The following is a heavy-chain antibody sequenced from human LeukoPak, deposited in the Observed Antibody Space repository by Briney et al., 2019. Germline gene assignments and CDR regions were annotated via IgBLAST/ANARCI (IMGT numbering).Heavy chain of an antibody. V-gene: IGHV1-18*01. CDR1: GYTFTSYG. CDR3: ARDLKMGYSSGRYSWGTGSSNVY. D-gene: IGHD6-19*01. Sequence: ASVKVSCKASGYTFTSYGISWVRQAPGQGLEWMGWIIAYNGNTNYAQKLQGRVTMTTDTSTSTAYMELRSLRSDDTAVYYCARDLKMGYSSGRYSWGTGSSNVYWGQGTLVTVSS. CDR2: IIAYNGNT. J-gene: IGHJ4*02.